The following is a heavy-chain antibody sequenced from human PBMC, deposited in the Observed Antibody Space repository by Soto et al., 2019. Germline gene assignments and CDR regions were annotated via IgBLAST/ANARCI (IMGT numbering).Heavy chain of an antibody. CDR3: ARLKYYDSSGYYYVGGMDV. J-gene: IGHJ6*02. V-gene: IGHV5-10-1*01. CDR2: IDPSDSYT. D-gene: IGHD3-22*01. CDR1: GYSFTSYW. Sequence: GESLKISCKGSGYSFTSYWISWVRQMPGKGREWMGRIDPSDSYTNYSPSFQGHVPISADKSISTAYLQWSSLKASDTAMYYCARLKYYDSSGYYYVGGMDVWGQGTTVTVSS.